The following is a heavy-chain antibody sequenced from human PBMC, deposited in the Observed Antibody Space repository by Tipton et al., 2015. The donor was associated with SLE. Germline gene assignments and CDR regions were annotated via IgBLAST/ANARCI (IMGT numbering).Heavy chain of an antibody. CDR2: IYTGGTT. V-gene: IGHV3-66*01. Sequence: GSLRLSCTVSGGSISSGSYYWSWVRQAPGKGLEWVSVIYTGGTTFYADSVEGRVTISRDIFKNSLYLHMNSLRAEDTAVYYCARVVAAAGTAFDIWGQGTMVTVSS. CDR1: GGSISSGSYY. J-gene: IGHJ3*02. D-gene: IGHD6-13*01. CDR3: ARVVAAAGTAFDI.